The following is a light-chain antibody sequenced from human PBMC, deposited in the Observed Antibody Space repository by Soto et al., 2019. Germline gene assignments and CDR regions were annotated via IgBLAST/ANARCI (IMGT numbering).Light chain of an antibody. Sequence: DIQMTQSPSSLSASVGDRVTITCRASQSISSYLNWYQQKPGKAPKLLIYAESSLQSGVPSRFSGSGSGTDFNLTISSLQPEDFATYYCQQSYSTPRTFGQGTKLEIK. V-gene: IGKV1-39*01. CDR2: AES. CDR3: QQSYSTPRT. CDR1: QSISSY. J-gene: IGKJ2*01.